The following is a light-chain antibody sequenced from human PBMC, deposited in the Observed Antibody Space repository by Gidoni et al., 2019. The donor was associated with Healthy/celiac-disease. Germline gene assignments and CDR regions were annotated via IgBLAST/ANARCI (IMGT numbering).Light chain of an antibody. J-gene: IGKJ5*01. CDR1: QSVLYSSNNKNY. V-gene: IGKV4-1*01. CDR2: WSS. CDR3: QQYDSTPLT. Sequence: DIVMTKSPDSLAVSLGERATINCKSSQSVLYSSNNKNYLAWYQQKPGPPPKLLIDWSSTRESGVPDRFSGSGSGTDFTLTISSLQAEYVAVYYCQQYDSTPLTFGQGTRLEIK.